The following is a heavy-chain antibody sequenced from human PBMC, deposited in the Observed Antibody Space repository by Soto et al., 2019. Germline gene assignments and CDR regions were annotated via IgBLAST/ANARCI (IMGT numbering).Heavy chain of an antibody. Sequence: GASVKVSCKASGYTFTSYGISWVRQAPGQGLEWMGGIIPIFGTANYAQKFQGRVTITADESTSTAYMELSSLRSEDTAVYYCARDRKGCSSTSCYPTPLDVWGQGTTVTVSS. CDR1: GYTFTSYG. V-gene: IGHV1-69*13. CDR3: ARDRKGCSSTSCYPTPLDV. J-gene: IGHJ6*02. D-gene: IGHD2-2*01. CDR2: IIPIFGTA.